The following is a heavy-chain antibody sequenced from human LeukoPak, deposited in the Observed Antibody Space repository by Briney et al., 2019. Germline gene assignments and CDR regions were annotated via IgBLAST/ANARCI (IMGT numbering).Heavy chain of an antibody. CDR1: GGSISSNNYL. CDR2: IYYSGST. D-gene: IGHD3-22*01. CDR3: ARLAGYYYDSSDYPKLSSLIDY. V-gene: IGHV4-39*01. J-gene: IGHJ4*02. Sequence: SETLSLTCTVSGGSISSNNYLWGCIRQPPGTGLEWIGSIYYSGSTSYNPSLKSRVTMSVDTSKNQFSLKLSSVTAADTAVYYCARLAGYYYDSSDYPKLSSLIDYWGQGTLVTVSS.